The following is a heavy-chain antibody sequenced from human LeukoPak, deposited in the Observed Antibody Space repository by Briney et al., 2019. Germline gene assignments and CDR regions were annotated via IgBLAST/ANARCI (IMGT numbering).Heavy chain of an antibody. CDR1: GFTFSSYS. J-gene: IGHJ4*02. CDR3: ARDLEADYGDYVSFDY. D-gene: IGHD4-17*01. V-gene: IGHV3-21*01. Sequence: PGGSLRLSCAASGFTFSSYSMNWVRQAPGKGLEWVSSISSSSSYIYYADSVKGRFTISRDNAKNSLYLQMNSLRAEDTAVYYCARDLEADYGDYVSFDYWGQGTLVTVSS. CDR2: ISSSSSYI.